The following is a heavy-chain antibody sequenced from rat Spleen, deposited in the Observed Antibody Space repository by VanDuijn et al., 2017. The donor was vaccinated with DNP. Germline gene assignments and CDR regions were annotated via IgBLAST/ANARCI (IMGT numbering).Heavy chain of an antibody. D-gene: IGHD1-11*01. J-gene: IGHJ4*01. CDR3: TTFEGRNA. CDR1: GFTFSDYN. Sequence: EVQLVESGGGLVQSGRSLKVSCAASGFTFSDYNMAWVRQAPKKGLEVVATITYDGSRTYYRDSVKGRFTISRDNAKSTLYLQMDSLRSEDTATYYCTTFEGRNAWGQGTSVTVSS. CDR2: ITYDGSRT. V-gene: IGHV5S10*01.